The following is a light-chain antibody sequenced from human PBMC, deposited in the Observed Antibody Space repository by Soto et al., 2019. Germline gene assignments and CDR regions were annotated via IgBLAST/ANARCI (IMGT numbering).Light chain of an antibody. CDR3: QQSFGSPPIT. V-gene: IGKV1-39*01. Sequence: DIQMTQSPSSLSAALGDTVTISCLASQNIENYLHWYQQKAGKAPEVLLYVASVLKDGVSSRFSGSGYGTDFTLTITNLQPEDFAMYYCQQSFGSPPITFGQGTRLEIK. CDR2: VAS. CDR1: QNIENY. J-gene: IGKJ5*01.